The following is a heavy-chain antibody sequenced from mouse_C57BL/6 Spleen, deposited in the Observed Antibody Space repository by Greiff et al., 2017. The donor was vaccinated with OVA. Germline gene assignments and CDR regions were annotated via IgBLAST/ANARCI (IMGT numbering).Heavy chain of an antibody. CDR2: IYPRSGNT. D-gene: IGHD1-1*01. CDR3: ARERDYYGSSSLYAMDY. CDR1: GYTFTSYG. V-gene: IGHV1-81*01. J-gene: IGHJ4*01. Sequence: QVQLKESGAELARPGASVKLSCKASGYTFTSYGISWVKQRTGQGLEWIGEIYPRSGNTYYNEKFKGKATLTADKSSSTAYMELRSLTSEDSAVYFCARERDYYGSSSLYAMDYWGQGTSVTVSS.